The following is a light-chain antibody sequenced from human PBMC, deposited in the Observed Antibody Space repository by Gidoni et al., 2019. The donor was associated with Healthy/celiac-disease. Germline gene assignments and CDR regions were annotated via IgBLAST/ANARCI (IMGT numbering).Light chain of an antibody. J-gene: IGKJ1*01. CDR3: QQRSNWR. Sequence: EIVLTQSPATLSLSPGERATLSCRASQSVSSYLAWYQQKPGQAPRLLIYDASNRATGIPARFSGSGSGTDFTLTISSLEPEDFAVYYCQQRSNWRFGQXTKVEIK. CDR2: DAS. V-gene: IGKV3-11*01. CDR1: QSVSSY.